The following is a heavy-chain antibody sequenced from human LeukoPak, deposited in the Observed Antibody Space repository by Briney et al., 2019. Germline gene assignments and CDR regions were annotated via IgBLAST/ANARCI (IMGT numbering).Heavy chain of an antibody. D-gene: IGHD7-27*01. CDR3: ARSSRTGGFDY. CDR2: IYYSGST. V-gene: IGHV4-39*01. CDR1: SGSISSSSYY. Sequence: SETLSLTCTVSSGSISSSSYYWGWIRQPPGKGLEWIGSIYYSGSTYYNPSLKSRVTISVDTSKNQFSLKLSSVTASDTAVYYCARSSRTGGFDYWGQGTLVTVSS. J-gene: IGHJ4*02.